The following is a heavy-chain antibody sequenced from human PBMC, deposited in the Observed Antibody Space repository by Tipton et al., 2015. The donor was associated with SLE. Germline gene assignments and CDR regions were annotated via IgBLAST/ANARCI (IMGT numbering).Heavy chain of an antibody. CDR3: AIYSSGWEGAFDI. D-gene: IGHD6-19*01. V-gene: IGHV1-8*01. CDR2: MNPNSGNT. J-gene: IGHJ3*02. Sequence: QLVQSGAEVKKPGASVKVSCKASGYTFTSYDVSWVRQATGQGLDWMGWMNPNSGNTGCAQNSQGRVTMTTDTSTSTAYMELRSLRSDDTAVYYCAIYSSGWEGAFDIWGQGTMVTVSS. CDR1: GYTFTSYD.